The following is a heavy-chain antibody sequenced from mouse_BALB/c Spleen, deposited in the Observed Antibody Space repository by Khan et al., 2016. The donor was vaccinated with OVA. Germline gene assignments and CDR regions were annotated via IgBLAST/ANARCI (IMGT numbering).Heavy chain of an antibody. Sequence: QVQLKESGAELVKPGASVKLSCKASGYTFTSYDINWVRQRPEQGLEWIGWMFPGDGSTKYNENLKGKATLTTDKSSSTAYMQLSRLTSEDSGAYFCARGGYGGFAYWGQGTLVTVSA. D-gene: IGHD2-14*01. CDR1: GYTFTSYD. CDR3: ARGGYGGFAY. V-gene: IGHV1-85*01. J-gene: IGHJ3*01. CDR2: MFPGDGST.